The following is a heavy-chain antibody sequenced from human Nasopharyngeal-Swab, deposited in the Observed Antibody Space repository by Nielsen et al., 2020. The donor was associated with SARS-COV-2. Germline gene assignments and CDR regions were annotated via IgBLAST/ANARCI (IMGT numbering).Heavy chain of an antibody. V-gene: IGHV5-51*01. Sequence: GESLKISCKASGYSFTDYWIGWVRQMPGQGLEWMGIFYPGDSDTKYSPSFQGQVTISADRSLTTAYLQWTSLKTSDTAIYYCARGGGRTGYYFDSWGQGTTVTVFS. CDR3: ARGGGRTGYYFDS. D-gene: IGHD1-14*01. J-gene: IGHJ4*02. CDR2: FYPGDSDT. CDR1: GYSFTDYW.